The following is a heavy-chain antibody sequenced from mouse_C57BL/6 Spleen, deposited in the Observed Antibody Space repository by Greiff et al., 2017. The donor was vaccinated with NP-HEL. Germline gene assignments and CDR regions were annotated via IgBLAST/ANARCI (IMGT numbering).Heavy chain of an antibody. CDR1: GFTFSSYA. CDR3: AKFNYECDGAMDY. V-gene: IGHV5-4*03. J-gene: IGHJ4*01. D-gene: IGHD2-4*01. Sequence: EVKLMESGGGLVKPGGSLKLSCAASGFTFSSYAMSWVRQTPEKRLEWVATISDGGSYTYYPDNVKGRFTISRDNAKNNLYLQMSHLKSEDTAMYYCAKFNYECDGAMDYWGQGTSVTVAS. CDR2: ISDGGSYT.